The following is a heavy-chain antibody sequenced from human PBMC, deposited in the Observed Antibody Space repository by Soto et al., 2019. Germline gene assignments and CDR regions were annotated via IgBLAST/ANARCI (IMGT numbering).Heavy chain of an antibody. CDR3: TTDSLFRFDF. J-gene: IGHJ4*01. Sequence: EVQLVESGGGLVEPGGSLRLSCAASGFSFSSAWINWVRQTPGRGLEWVGRIKSKTDGGTTDFAARVKGRFAISRDDSRDMMYMQMNSLKTEDTGVYYSTTDSLFRFDFWGLGTLVTVSS. CDR2: IKSKTDGGTT. CDR1: GFSFSSAW. V-gene: IGHV3-15*07.